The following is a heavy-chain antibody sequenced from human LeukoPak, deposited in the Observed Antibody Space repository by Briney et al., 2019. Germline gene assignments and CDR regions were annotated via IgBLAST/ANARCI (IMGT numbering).Heavy chain of an antibody. CDR1: GFTVSSNY. J-gene: IGHJ6*03. CDR2: IYSGGST. V-gene: IGHV3-53*01. D-gene: IGHD1-26*01. Sequence: GGSLRLSCAASGFTVSSNYMSWVRQAPGKGLEWVSVIYSGGSTYYADSVKGRFTISRDNSENTLYLQMNSLRGEDTAVHYCARDGYSGSYYRLYYFFMDVWGKGTTVTVSS. CDR3: ARDGYSGSYYRLYYFFMDV.